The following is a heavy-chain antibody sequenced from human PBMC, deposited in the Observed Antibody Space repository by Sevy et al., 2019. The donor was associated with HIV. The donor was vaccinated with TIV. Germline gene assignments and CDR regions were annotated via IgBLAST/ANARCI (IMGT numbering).Heavy chain of an antibody. CDR3: AKGGRMRELDYYYYGMDV. D-gene: IGHD6-13*01. J-gene: IGHJ6*02. CDR1: GFTFDDYT. V-gene: IGHV3-43*01. CDR2: ISWDGGST. Sequence: GGSLRLSCAASGFTFDDYTMHWVRQAPGKGLEWVSLISWDGGSTYYADSVKGRFTISRDNSKNSLYLQMNRLRTEDTAVYYCAKGGRMRELDYYYYGMDVWGQGTTVTVSS.